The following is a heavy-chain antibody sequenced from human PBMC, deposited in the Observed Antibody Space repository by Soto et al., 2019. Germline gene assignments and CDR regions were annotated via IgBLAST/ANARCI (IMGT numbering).Heavy chain of an antibody. D-gene: IGHD6-13*01. J-gene: IGHJ4*02. V-gene: IGHV3-23*01. CDR2: ISGSGDST. Sequence: EVQLLESGGGLVQPGGSLRLSCAASGFTFSSYGINWVRQAPGKGLEWVSGISGSGDSTHYAYSVKGRFTITRDNSENTLYLQMNSLRAVDTAVYYCAKQAPYSNSWYEIDHWGQGTMVTFSS. CDR3: AKQAPYSNSWYEIDH. CDR1: GFTFSSYG.